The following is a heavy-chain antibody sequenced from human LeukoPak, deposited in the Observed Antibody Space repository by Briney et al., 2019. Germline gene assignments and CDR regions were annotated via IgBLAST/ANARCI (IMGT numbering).Heavy chain of an antibody. J-gene: IGHJ6*03. Sequence: ASVKVSCKASGYTFTSYDIYWVRQATGQGLEWMGWMNPNSGNTGYAQKFQGRVTMTRNTSISTAYMELSSLRSEDTAVYYCARALRFLEWLDYYYYMDVWGKGTTVTVSS. CDR2: MNPNSGNT. V-gene: IGHV1-8*01. CDR1: GYTFTSYD. CDR3: ARALRFLEWLDYYYYMDV. D-gene: IGHD3-3*01.